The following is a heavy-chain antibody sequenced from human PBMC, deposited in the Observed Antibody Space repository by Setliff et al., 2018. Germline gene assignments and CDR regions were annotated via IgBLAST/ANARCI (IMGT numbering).Heavy chain of an antibody. CDR1: GGSVSSTSHY. J-gene: IGHJ4*02. Sequence: SETLSLTCNVSGGSVSSTSHYWGWIRQPPGKGMEWIGSVYYSGYTYYNPSLQSRVTISVDTSRNQFSLKLSSVTAADTAVYYFRLANCSKNCEEALDYWSQGTLVTVSS. CDR2: VYYSGYT. V-gene: IGHV4-39*07. CDR3: RLANCSKNCEEALDY. D-gene: IGHD2-2*01.